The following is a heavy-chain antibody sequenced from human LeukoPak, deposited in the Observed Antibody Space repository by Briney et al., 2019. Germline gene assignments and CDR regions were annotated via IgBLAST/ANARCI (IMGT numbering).Heavy chain of an antibody. Sequence: GGFLRLSWAASGFTVSSNYMSWVRQAPGKGLEWVSVIYSGGRTYYADSVKGRFTISRDNSKNTLYLQMNSLRAEDTAVYYCASQGGALVDYWGQGTLVTVSS. V-gene: IGHV3-53*01. CDR1: GFTVSSNY. CDR2: IYSGGRT. J-gene: IGHJ4*02. CDR3: ASQGGALVDY. D-gene: IGHD3-16*01.